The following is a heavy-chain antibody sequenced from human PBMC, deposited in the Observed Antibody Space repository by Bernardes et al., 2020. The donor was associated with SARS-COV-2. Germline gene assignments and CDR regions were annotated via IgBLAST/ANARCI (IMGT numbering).Heavy chain of an antibody. CDR2: ITTSGSYI. D-gene: IGHD6-13*01. CDR3: ASNPAAGMRHYYYGMDV. V-gene: IGHV3-21*04. J-gene: IGHJ6*04. Sequence: GGSLRLSCSASGFTFSSYTMNCVRQPPGNGLEWVSSITTSGSYIYYADSVKVRFTISRDTAKNSLYLQLNILRAADTAVYYCASNPAAGMRHYYYGMDVWGEGTTVTGST. CDR1: GFTFSSYT.